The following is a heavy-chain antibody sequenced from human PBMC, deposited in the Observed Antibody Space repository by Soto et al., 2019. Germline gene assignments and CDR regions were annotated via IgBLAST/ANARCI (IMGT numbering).Heavy chain of an antibody. CDR1: GGTFSSYD. Sequence: ASVKVSCKASGGTFSSYDINWVRQATGQGLEWMGWMNPNSGNTGYAQKFQGRVTMTRNTSISTAYMELSSLRSEDTAVYYCARGSKGAVVADYYYYYMDVWGKGTTVTVSS. J-gene: IGHJ6*03. D-gene: IGHD2-15*01. CDR3: ARGSKGAVVADYYYYYMDV. V-gene: IGHV1-8*02. CDR2: MNPNSGNT.